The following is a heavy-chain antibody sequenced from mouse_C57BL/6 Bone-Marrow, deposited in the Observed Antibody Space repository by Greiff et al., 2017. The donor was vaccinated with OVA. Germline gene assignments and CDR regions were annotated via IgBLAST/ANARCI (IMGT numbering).Heavy chain of an antibody. V-gene: IGHV1-53*01. CDR1: GYTFTSYW. Sequence: VQLQQPGTELVKPGSSVKLSCKASGYTFTSYWMHLVKQRPGQGLEWIGNINPTNGGPNSTEKFKSKATLTVDKSSSTAYRERSRLTSEEAAVDYCARSGDYGLGYWGQGTTLTVSS. CDR2: INPTNGGP. D-gene: IGHD2-4*01. CDR3: ARSGDYGLGY. J-gene: IGHJ2*01.